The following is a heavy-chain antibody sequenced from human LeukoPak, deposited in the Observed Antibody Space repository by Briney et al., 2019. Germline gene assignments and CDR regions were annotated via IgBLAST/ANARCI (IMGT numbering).Heavy chain of an antibody. CDR3: ATKMGPIQLWNLMAFDY. CDR2: IYYSGST. Sequence: PSETLSLTCTVSGGSISSYYWSWMRQPPGKGLEWIGYIYYSGSTNYNPSLKSRVTISVDTSKNQFSLKLSSVTAADTAVYYCATKMGPIQLWNLMAFDYWGQGTLVTVSS. CDR1: GGSISSYY. D-gene: IGHD5-18*01. V-gene: IGHV4-59*01. J-gene: IGHJ4*02.